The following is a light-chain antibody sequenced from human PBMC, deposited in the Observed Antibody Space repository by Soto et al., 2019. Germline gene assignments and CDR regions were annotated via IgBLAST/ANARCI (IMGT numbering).Light chain of an antibody. CDR2: DVS. J-gene: IGLJ1*01. CDR1: SSDVGGYNY. Sequence: QSALTQPRSVSGSPGQSVTISCTGTSSDVGGYNYVSWYQQHPGKAPKLMIYDVSERPSGVPDRFSGSKSGNTASLTVSGLQADDEADYYCCSYAGRYTFYVFGSGSKVTVL. CDR3: CSYAGRYTFYV. V-gene: IGLV2-11*01.